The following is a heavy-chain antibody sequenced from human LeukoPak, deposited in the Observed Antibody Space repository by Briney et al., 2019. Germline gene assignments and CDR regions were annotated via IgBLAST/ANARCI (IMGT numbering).Heavy chain of an antibody. D-gene: IGHD5-24*01. CDR1: GYTLTNPY. Sequence: GASVKVSCKASGYTLTNPYIHWVRQAPGQALEWMGLINPDGGNTNYAQNFQGRVTLTRDTSTSTVYMELSSLRSEDTAIYYCARIRDGYNDAYDLWGQGTVVTVPS. CDR2: INPDGGNT. V-gene: IGHV1-46*01. J-gene: IGHJ3*01. CDR3: ARIRDGYNDAYDL.